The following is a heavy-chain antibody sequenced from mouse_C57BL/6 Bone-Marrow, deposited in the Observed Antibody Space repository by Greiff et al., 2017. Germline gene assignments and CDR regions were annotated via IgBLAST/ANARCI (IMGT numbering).Heavy chain of an antibody. J-gene: IGHJ4*01. Sequence: QVHVKQSGAELVRPGASVTLSCKASGYTFTDYEMHWVKQTPVHGLEWIGAIDPETGGTAYNQKFKGKAILTADKSSSTAYMELRSLTSEDSAVYYCTGDDYFYYYAMDYWGQGTSVTVSS. CDR3: TGDDYFYYYAMDY. D-gene: IGHD2-4*01. CDR2: IDPETGGT. V-gene: IGHV1-15*01. CDR1: GYTFTDYE.